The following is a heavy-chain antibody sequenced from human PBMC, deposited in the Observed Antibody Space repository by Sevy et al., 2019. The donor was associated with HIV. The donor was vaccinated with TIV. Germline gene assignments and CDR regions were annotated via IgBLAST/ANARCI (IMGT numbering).Heavy chain of an antibody. D-gene: IGHD6-19*01. Sequence: GSLRLSCAASGFSFSSYGMHWVRQAPGKGLEWVAVISYDGNARYYADSVKRRFTISRDNSNNTLYLLLSSLRTEDTGIYYCAKVRARVQWLVPLDLWGQGTLVTVSS. J-gene: IGHJ5*02. CDR1: GFSFSSYG. CDR3: AKVRARVQWLVPLDL. V-gene: IGHV3-30*18. CDR2: ISYDGNAR.